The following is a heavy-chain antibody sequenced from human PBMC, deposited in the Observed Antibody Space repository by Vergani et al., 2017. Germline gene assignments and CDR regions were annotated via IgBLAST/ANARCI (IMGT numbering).Heavy chain of an antibody. Sequence: EVQLVESGGGLVQPGRSLRLSCAASGFTFDDYAMHWVRQAPGKGLEWVSGSNWNSDSIAYADSVKGRFTISRDNAKNSLYLQMNSLRAEDTALYYCVKDIAASGNYWYVDLWGRGTLVTVSS. CDR3: VKDIAASGNYWYVDL. J-gene: IGHJ2*01. CDR2: SNWNSDSI. D-gene: IGHD6-13*01. V-gene: IGHV3-9*01. CDR1: GFTFDDYA.